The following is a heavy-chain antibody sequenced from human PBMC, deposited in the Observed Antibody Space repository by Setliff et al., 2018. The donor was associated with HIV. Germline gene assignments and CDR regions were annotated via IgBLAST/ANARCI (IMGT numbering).Heavy chain of an antibody. V-gene: IGHV1-69*05. CDR3: AREGRSGSYGRRNAFDI. CDR1: GGTFSSYA. CDR2: IIPIFGTA. D-gene: IGHD1-26*01. Sequence: GASVKVSCKASGGTFSSYANSWVRQAPGQGLEWMGGIIPIFGTANYAQKFQGRVTITTDESTSTAYMELSSLRSEDTAVYYCAREGRSGSYGRRNAFDIWGQGTMVTVS. J-gene: IGHJ3*02.